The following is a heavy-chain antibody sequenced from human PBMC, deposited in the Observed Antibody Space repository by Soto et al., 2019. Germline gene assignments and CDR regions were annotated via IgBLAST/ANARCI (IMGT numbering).Heavy chain of an antibody. Sequence: QVQLVESGGGVVQPGRSLRLSCAASGFTFSSYGMHWVRQAPGKGLEWVAVIWYDGSNKYYADSVKGRFTISRDNSKNTRYLQMNSLRAEDTAVYYCASGHTRVAFDIWGQGTMVTVSS. CDR2: IWYDGSNK. V-gene: IGHV3-33*01. CDR1: GFTFSSYG. J-gene: IGHJ3*02. CDR3: ASGHTRVAFDI. D-gene: IGHD2-2*02.